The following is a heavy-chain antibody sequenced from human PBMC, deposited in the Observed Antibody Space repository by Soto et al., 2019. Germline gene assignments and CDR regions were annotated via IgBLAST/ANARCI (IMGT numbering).Heavy chain of an antibody. V-gene: IGHV1-46*03. J-gene: IGHJ6*02. CDR1: GYTFTTHY. D-gene: IGHD1-1*01. CDR3: ARGNDLPYDYYGLDV. Sequence: QVQLVQSGAEVKKPGASVKVSCKASGYTFTTHYIHWVRQAPGQGPEWMGIIDPRSGSAGYAQRFQVSLTLTRDTPTSTFYMELSSLRSEDTAVYYCARGNDLPYDYYGLDVWGQGTTVTVSS. CDR2: IDPRSGSA.